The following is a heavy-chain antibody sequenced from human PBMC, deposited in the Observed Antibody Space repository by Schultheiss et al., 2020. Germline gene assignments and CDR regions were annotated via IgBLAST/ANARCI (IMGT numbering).Heavy chain of an antibody. CDR3: VRDGLELTRIWWFDP. D-gene: IGHD1-7*01. Sequence: SETLSLTCAVSGGSISSSYYWSWIRQPPGKGLEWIGYIYYSGSTNYNPSLKSRVTISVDTSKNQFSLQLKSVTPEDTAVYYCVRDGLELTRIWWFDPWGQGTPVTVSS. V-gene: IGHV4-59*12. CDR1: GGSISSSYY. J-gene: IGHJ5*02. CDR2: IYYSGST.